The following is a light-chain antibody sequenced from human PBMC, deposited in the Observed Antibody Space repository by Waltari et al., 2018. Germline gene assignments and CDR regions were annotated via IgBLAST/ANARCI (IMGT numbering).Light chain of an antibody. CDR2: AAT. CDR1: QGISSY. CDR3: LQHSSYPYS. J-gene: IGKJ2*03. V-gene: IGKV1-17*01. Sequence: DIQITQYPSSMSASVGDTVTITCRSSQGISSYLNWFQQKPGKAPELLIYAATTLQSGVPSRFSGSGSGTEFTLTISSLQPEDFAAYYCLQHSSYPYSFGQGTKVEIK.